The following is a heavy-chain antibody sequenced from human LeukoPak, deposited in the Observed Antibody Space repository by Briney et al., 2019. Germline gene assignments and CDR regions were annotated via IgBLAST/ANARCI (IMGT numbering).Heavy chain of an antibody. J-gene: IGHJ4*02. CDR2: MNPNSGNT. V-gene: IGHV1-8*01. CDR3: ARGRLGYCSGGSCYSS. Sequence: ASVKVSCKASGYTFTSYDINWVRQATGQGLEWMGWMNPNSGNTGYAQKFQGRVTMTRNTSISTAYMELSSLISEDTAVYYCARGRLGYCSGGSCYSSWGQGTLVTVSS. D-gene: IGHD2-15*01. CDR1: GYTFTSYD.